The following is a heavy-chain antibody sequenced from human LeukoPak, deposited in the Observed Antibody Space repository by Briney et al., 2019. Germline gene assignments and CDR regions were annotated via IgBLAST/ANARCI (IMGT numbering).Heavy chain of an antibody. CDR2: IYYSGST. CDR3: ARGFGRFDP. J-gene: IGHJ5*02. V-gene: IGHV4-39*07. D-gene: IGHD1-14*01. Sequence: SETLSLTCTVSGGSISSSSYYWGWIRQPPGKGLEWIGSIYYSGSTYYNPSLKSRVTISVDTSKNQFSLKLSSVTAADTAVYYCARGFGRFDPWGQGTLVTVSS. CDR1: GGSISSSSYY.